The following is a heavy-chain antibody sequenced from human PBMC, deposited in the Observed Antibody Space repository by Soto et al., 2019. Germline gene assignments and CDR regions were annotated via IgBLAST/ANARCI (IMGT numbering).Heavy chain of an antibody. CDR1: GGSFSGYY. CDR2: INHSGST. CDR3: ASFIISIGGVIAPNSFDS. J-gene: IGHJ3*01. V-gene: IGHV4-34*01. D-gene: IGHD3-16*02. Sequence: SETLSLTCAVYGGSFSGYYWSWIRQPPGKGLEWIGEINHSGSTNYNPSLKSRVTISVDTSKNQFSLKLSSVTAADTAVYYCASFIISIGGVIAPNSFDSRGQGTMVTV.